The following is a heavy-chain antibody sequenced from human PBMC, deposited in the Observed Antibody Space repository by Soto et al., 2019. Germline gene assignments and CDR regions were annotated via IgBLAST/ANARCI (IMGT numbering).Heavy chain of an antibody. CDR3: ARGSYDFWSGYSGSWLCYYGMDV. J-gene: IGHJ6*02. CDR2: ISYDGSNK. CDR1: GFTFSSYA. Sequence: QVQLVESGGGVVQPGRSLRLSCAASGFTFSSYAMHWVRQAPGKGLEWVAVISYDGSNKYYADSVKGRFTISRDNSKNTLYLQMNSLRAEDTAVYYCARGSYDFWSGYSGSWLCYYGMDVWGQGTTVTVSS. V-gene: IGHV3-30-3*01. D-gene: IGHD3-3*01.